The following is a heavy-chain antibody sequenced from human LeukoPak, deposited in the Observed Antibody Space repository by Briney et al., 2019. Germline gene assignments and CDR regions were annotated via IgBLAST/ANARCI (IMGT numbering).Heavy chain of an antibody. CDR2: IYSGGST. CDR1: GFTVSSNY. CDR3: ARYRGDYYYMDV. Sequence: GGSLRLSCAASGFTVSSNYMSWVRQAPGEGLEWVSVIYSGGSTYYADSVKGRFTISRDNSKNTLYLQMNSLRAEDTAVYYCARYRGDYYYMDVWGKVTTVTVSS. V-gene: IGHV3-66*02. J-gene: IGHJ6*03. D-gene: IGHD1-26*01.